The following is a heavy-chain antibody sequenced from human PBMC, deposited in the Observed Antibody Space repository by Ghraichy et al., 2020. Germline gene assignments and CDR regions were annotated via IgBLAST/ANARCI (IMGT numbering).Heavy chain of an antibody. V-gene: IGHV4-34*01. CDR1: GGSFSGYY. CDR3: ARGRRVRIYESSRFGPRGGYYYGMDV. J-gene: IGHJ6*02. Sequence: SETLSLTCAVYGGSFSGYYGSWIRQPPWKGLEWIGEINHSGSTNYNPSLKSRVTISVDTSKNQFSLKLSSVTAADTAVYYCARGRRVRIYESSRFGPRGGYYYGMDVWGQGTTVTVSS. D-gene: IGHD3-22*01. CDR2: INHSGST.